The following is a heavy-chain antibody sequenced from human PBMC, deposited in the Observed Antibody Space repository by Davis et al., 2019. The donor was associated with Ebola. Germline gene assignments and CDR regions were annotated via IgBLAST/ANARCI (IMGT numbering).Heavy chain of an antibody. CDR1: GFTFSSYW. Sequence: PGGSLRLSCAASGFTFSSYWMHWVRQAPGKGLVWVSRIKSDGSTIYADSVKGRFTISRDNAKNTLYLQMNSLRVEDTAVYYCARDGIATFGKVKYYYGMDVWGKGTTVTVSS. J-gene: IGHJ6*04. D-gene: IGHD6-13*01. CDR2: IKSDGST. CDR3: ARDGIATFGKVKYYYGMDV. V-gene: IGHV3-74*01.